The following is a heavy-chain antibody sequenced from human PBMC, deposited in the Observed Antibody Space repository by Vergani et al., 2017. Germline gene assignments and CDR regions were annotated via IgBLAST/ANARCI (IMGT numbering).Heavy chain of an antibody. CDR3: ATHFRGGSFGW. J-gene: IGHJ4*02. CDR2: IQFDGSNQ. Sequence: QVQLVESGGGVVQRGGSLRLSCATSGFTLSNYDMQWIRQGPGKGLEFVAFIQFDGSNQYYADSVKGRFTLSRDFSKNTLYLQMNSLRTDDTATYYCATHFRGGSFGWWGLGT. V-gene: IGHV3-30*02. CDR1: GFTLSNYD. D-gene: IGHD1-26*01.